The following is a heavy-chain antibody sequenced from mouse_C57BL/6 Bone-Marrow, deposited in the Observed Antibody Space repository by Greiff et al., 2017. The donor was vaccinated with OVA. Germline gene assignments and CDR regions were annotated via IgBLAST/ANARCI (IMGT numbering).Heavy chain of an antibody. CDR2: IRSKSNNYAT. V-gene: IGHV10-1*01. D-gene: IGHD2-1*01. Sequence: EVKLVESGGGLVQPKGSLKLSCAASGFSFNTYAMNWVRQAPGKGLEWVARIRSKSNNYATYYADSVKDRFTISRDDSESMLYLQMNNLKTEDTAMYYCVGQYGKGWYFDVWGTGTTVTVSS. CDR3: VGQYGKGWYFDV. CDR1: GFSFNTYA. J-gene: IGHJ1*03.